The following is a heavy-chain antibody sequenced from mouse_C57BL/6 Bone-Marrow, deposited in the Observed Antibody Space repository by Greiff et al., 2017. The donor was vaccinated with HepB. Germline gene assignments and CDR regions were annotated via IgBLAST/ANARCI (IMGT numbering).Heavy chain of an antibody. CDR2: IDPEDGDT. J-gene: IGHJ1*03. V-gene: IGHV14-1*01. CDR3: TTNHGSSYWYFDV. CDR1: GFNIKDYY. Sequence: VQLKESGAELVRPGASVKLSCTASGFNIKDYYMHWVKQRPEQGLEWIGRIDPEDGDTEYAPKFQGKATMTADTSSNTAYLQLSSLTSEETAVYYRTTNHGSSYWYFDVWGTGTTVTVSS. D-gene: IGHD1-1*01.